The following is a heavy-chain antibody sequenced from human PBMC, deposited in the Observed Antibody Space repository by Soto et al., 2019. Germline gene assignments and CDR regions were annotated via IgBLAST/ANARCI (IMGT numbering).Heavy chain of an antibody. V-gene: IGHV5-51*01. CDR1: GYSFTSYW. J-gene: IGHJ6*02. CDR3: ARRPPFNGCGEPTRLEYVMDV. CDR2: IYPGDSDT. Sequence: PGESLKISCKGSGYSFTSYWIGWVRQMPGKGLEWMGIIYPGDSDTRYSPSFQGQVTISADKSISTAYLQWSSLKASDTAMYYCARRPPFNGCGEPTRLEYVMDVWGQGTTVTVSS. D-gene: IGHD3-10*01.